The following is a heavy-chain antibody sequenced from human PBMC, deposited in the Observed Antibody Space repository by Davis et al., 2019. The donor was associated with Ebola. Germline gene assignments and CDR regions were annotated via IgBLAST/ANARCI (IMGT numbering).Heavy chain of an antibody. V-gene: IGHV1-8*01. Sequence: ASVKVSCKASGYTFTSYDINWVRQATGQGLEWMGWMNPNSGNTGYAQKFQGRVTMTRNTSISTAYMELSSLRSEDTAVYYCARDRWRRTDWFDPWGQGTLVTVSS. CDR2: MNPNSGNT. J-gene: IGHJ5*02. CDR1: GYTFTSYD. CDR3: ARDRWRRTDWFDP. D-gene: IGHD2-15*01.